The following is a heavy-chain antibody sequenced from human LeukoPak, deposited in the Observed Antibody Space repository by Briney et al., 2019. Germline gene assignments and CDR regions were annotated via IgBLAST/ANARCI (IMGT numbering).Heavy chain of an antibody. D-gene: IGHD5-24*01. J-gene: IGHJ4*02. CDR2: INHSGST. CDR3: ARGCGWLQFFNYFDY. Sequence: SETLSLTCAVYGGSFSGYYWSWIRQPPGKGLGWIGEINHSGSTNYNPSLKSRVTISVDTSKNQFSLKLSSVTAADTAVYYCARGCGWLQFFNYFDYWGQGTLVTVSS. V-gene: IGHV4-34*01. CDR1: GGSFSGYY.